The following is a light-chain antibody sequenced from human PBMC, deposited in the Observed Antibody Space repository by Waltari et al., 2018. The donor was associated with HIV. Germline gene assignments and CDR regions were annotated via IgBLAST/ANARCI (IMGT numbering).Light chain of an antibody. CDR2: EVT. Sequence: QSALTQPASVSGSPGQSITISCTGTSSDVGSYSLVSWYHQHPGKAPKLMIEEVTKRPSGVSNRFSGSKSGNTASLTISGLQAEDEADYYCCSYAGNPYVFGTGTKVTVL. CDR1: SSDVGSYSL. V-gene: IGLV2-23*02. J-gene: IGLJ1*01. CDR3: CSYAGNPYV.